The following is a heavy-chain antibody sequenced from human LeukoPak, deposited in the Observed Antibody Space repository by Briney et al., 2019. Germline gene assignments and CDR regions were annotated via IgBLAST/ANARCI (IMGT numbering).Heavy chain of an antibody. J-gene: IGHJ4*02. D-gene: IGHD5-18*01. Sequence: SETLSLTCTVSGGAISSGSYYWGWIRQPPGKGLEWIGSIYHSGSTNYNPSLKSRVTISIDTSRNQFSLRLNSMTAADTAVYYCARVLRAASWRSYDYWGQGSLVTVSS. CDR2: IYHSGST. CDR3: ARVLRAASWRSYDY. CDR1: GGAISSGSYY. V-gene: IGHV4-39*07.